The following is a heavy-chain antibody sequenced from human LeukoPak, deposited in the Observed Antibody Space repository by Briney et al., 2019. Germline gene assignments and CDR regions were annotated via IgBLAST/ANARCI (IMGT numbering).Heavy chain of an antibody. CDR2: ISGSGGST. D-gene: IGHD3-22*01. Sequence: PGGSLRLSFAASGFPFSSYAMSWVRPAPGKGLEWVSAISGSGGSTYYADSVKGRFTISRDNSENTLYLQMNSLRAEDTAVYYCAKGSDSSGLYPFDYWGQGTLVTVSS. CDR3: AKGSDSSGLYPFDY. CDR1: GFPFSSYA. J-gene: IGHJ4*02. V-gene: IGHV3-23*01.